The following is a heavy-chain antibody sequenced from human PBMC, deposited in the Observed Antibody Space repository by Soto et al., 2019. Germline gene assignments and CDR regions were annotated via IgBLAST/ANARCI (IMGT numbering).Heavy chain of an antibody. D-gene: IGHD3-22*01. CDR3: ARVWYYDSSFFDY. J-gene: IGHJ4*02. CDR1: GYSISSGYY. V-gene: IGHV4-38-2*01. Sequence: PSETLSLTCAVPGYSISSGYYWGWIRQPPGKGLEWIGSIYHSGSTYYNPSLKSRVTISVDTSKNQFSLKLSSVTAADTAVYYCARVWYYDSSFFDYWGQGTLVTVSS. CDR2: IYHSGST.